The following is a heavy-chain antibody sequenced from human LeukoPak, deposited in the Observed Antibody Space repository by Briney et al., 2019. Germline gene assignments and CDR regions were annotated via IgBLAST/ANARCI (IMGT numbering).Heavy chain of an antibody. CDR1: GFRFGDYA. V-gene: IGHV3-49*04. Sequence: PGGSLRLSCTASGFRFGDYALSWVRQAQGKGLEWVGCIRSNPYGGTTEYAASVKGRFTISRDDSKRIAYLQMNSLKTEDTAVYYCTRAEVDIVATIASYYYGMDVWGQGTTVTVSS. J-gene: IGHJ6*02. CDR3: TRAEVDIVATIASYYYGMDV. D-gene: IGHD5-12*01. CDR2: IRSNPYGGTT.